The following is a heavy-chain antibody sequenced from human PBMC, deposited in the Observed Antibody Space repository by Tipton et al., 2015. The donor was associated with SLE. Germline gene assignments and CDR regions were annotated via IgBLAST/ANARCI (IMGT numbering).Heavy chain of an antibody. CDR1: RASISSGNFY. CDR2: VSYSGSTS. CDR3: ARLENTYVIDY. J-gene: IGHJ4*02. V-gene: IGHV4-31*11. D-gene: IGHD1-1*01. Sequence: TLSLTCAVSRASISSGNFYWSWIRQHPGKGLEWIGGVSYSGSTSYYNPSLKSRVAISVDTSENQFSLDLRSVTVADTAVYYCARLENTYVIDYWGQGTLVTVSS.